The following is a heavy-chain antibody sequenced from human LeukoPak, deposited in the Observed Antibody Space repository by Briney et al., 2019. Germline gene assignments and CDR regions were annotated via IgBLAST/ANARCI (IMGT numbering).Heavy chain of an antibody. D-gene: IGHD2-15*01. J-gene: IGHJ2*01. CDR3: ARLLRDWYFDL. V-gene: IGHV4-59*01. CDR2: IYYSGSN. CDR1: GGSINSYY. Sequence: SETLSLTCTVSGGSINSYYWSWIRQPPGKGLEWIGYIYYSGSNNYNPSLKSRVTISVDTSKNQFSLKLSSVTAADTAVYYCARLLRDWYFDLWGRGTLVTVSS.